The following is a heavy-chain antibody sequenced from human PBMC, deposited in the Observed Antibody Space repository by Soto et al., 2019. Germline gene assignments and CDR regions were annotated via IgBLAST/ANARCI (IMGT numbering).Heavy chain of an antibody. CDR2: INAGNGNI. CDR1: GYTFTSYA. Sequence: ASVKVSCTASGYTFTSYAIDWVRQAPGQRLEWMGWINAGNGNIKYSQKFQGQVTISADKSISTAYLQWSSLKASDTAMYYCARFPPYSSGSEYFQHWGQGTLVTVSS. D-gene: IGHD6-19*01. J-gene: IGHJ1*01. V-gene: IGHV1-3*01. CDR3: ARFPPYSSGSEYFQH.